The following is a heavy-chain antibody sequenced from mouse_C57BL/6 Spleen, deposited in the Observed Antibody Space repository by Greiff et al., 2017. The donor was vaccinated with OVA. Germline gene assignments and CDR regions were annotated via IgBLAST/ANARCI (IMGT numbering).Heavy chain of an antibody. CDR3: ARPEGSSYPYAMDY. Sequence: DVHLVESGGDLVKPGGSLKLSCAASGFTFSSYGMSWVRQTPDKRLEWVATISSGGSYTYYPDSVKGRFTISRDNAKNTLYLQMSSLKSEDTAMYYCARPEGSSYPYAMDYWGQGTSVTVSS. CDR1: GFTFSSYG. J-gene: IGHJ4*01. V-gene: IGHV5-6*01. D-gene: IGHD1-1*01. CDR2: ISSGGSYT.